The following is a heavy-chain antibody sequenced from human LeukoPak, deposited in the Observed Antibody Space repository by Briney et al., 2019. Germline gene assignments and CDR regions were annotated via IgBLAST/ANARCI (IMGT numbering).Heavy chain of an antibody. V-gene: IGHV4-38-2*01. J-gene: IGHJ4*01. CDR1: GYSISTGRY. Sequence: KPSETLSLTCAVSGYSISTGRYWCWIRQPPGKGLEWIGSIYQSGSTYYNPSLKSRVTISVDTSKNQFSLDLRSVTAADTAVYYCAKSLSTAGIDYRGHGTLVTVSS. CDR3: AKSLSTAGIDY. CDR2: IYQSGST.